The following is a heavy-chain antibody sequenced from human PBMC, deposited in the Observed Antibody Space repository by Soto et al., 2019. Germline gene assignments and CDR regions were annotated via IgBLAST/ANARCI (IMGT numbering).Heavy chain of an antibody. CDR1: GGSISSSGYY. CDR3: AGDRGGADPYFDY. V-gene: IGHV4-31*03. CDR2: IYYSGYT. Sequence: QVQLQESGPGLVKPSQTLSLTCTVSGGSISSSGYYWSWIRQHPGKGLEWIGYIYYSGYTSYTPSHKSRVTMSVDTSKGQFSLKLCSVTAADTAVYYCAGDRGGADPYFDYWGQGILVTVSS. D-gene: IGHD3-10*01. J-gene: IGHJ4*02.